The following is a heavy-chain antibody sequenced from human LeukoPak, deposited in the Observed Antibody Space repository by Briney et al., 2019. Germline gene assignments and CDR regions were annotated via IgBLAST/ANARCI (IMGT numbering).Heavy chain of an antibody. J-gene: IGHJ4*02. CDR3: AGATLIAPRPGYFDY. V-gene: IGHV4-34*01. D-gene: IGHD6-6*01. CDR2: INHSGST. Sequence: KPSETLSLTCAVYGGSFSGYYWSWIRQPPGKGLEWIGEINHSGSTNYNPSLKSRVTISVDTSKNQFSLKLSSVTAADTAVYYCAGATLIAPRPGYFDYWGQGTLVTVSS. CDR1: GGSFSGYY.